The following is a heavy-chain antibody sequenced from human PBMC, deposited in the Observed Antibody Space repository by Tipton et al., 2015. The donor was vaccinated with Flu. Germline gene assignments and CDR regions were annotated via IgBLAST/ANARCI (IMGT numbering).Heavy chain of an antibody. D-gene: IGHD6-6*01. CDR3: ARAPSGGSSIAARPNWFDP. CDR2: INHSGST. V-gene: IGHV4-34*01. Sequence: LSCAVYGGSFSGYYWSWIRQPPGKGLEWIGEINHSGSTNYNPSLKSRVTISVDTSKNQFSLKLSSVTAADSAVYYCARAPSGGSSIAARPNWFDPWGQGTLVTVSS. J-gene: IGHJ5*02. CDR1: GGSFSGYY.